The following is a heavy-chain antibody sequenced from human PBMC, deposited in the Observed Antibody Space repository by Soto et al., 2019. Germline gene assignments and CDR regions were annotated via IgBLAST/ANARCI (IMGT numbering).Heavy chain of an antibody. V-gene: IGHV3-48*02. CDR1: GFTFSNYN. J-gene: IGHJ4*02. CDR2: ISSSSDTI. CDR3: ARGAVYCSGGSCYSRGPYYFDS. D-gene: IGHD2-15*01. Sequence: EVQLVESGGGLVQPGGSLRLSCAVSGFTFSNYNMNWVRQAPGKGLEWVSYISSSSDTIYYADSVKGRFIISRDIAKNSLYLQMNSLRDEDTAVYYCARGAVYCSGGSCYSRGPYYFDSWGQGTLVTVSS.